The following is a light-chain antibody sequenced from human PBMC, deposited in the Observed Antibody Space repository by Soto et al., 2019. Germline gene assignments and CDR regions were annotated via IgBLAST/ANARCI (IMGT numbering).Light chain of an antibody. V-gene: IGKV3-11*01. CDR3: QQRSNWPPVT. Sequence: EIVLTQSPATLSLSPGERATLSCRASQSVSSYLAWYQQKPGQAPRLLIYDASNRATGIPARFSVSGSGTDFTLTISSLEPEDFAIYYCQQRSNWPPVTFGGGTKVEIK. CDR2: DAS. J-gene: IGKJ4*01. CDR1: QSVSSY.